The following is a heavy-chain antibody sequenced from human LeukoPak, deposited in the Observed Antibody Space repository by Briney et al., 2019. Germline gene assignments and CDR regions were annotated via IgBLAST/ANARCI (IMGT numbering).Heavy chain of an antibody. CDR1: GFTFSNYE. Sequence: GGSLRLSCAASGFTFSNYEMNWVRQAPGKGLEWVSYISRSGSTIYYADSVKGRFTISRDNVKKSLYLQMNSLRAEDTAVYYCAREAAYYFDYWGQGTLVTVSS. J-gene: IGHJ4*02. CDR2: ISRSGSTI. CDR3: AREAAYYFDY. V-gene: IGHV3-48*03.